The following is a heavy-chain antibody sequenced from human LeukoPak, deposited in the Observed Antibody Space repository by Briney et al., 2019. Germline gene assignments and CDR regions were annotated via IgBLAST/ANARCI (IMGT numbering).Heavy chain of an antibody. V-gene: IGHV3-30*18. CDR3: AKEEQYSYAI. CDR2: ISYDGSNK. Sequence: GGSLRLSCAASGFTFSSYGMHWVRQAPGKGLEWVAVISYDGSNKYNADSVKGRFTISRDNSKNTLYLQMNSLRAEDTAVYYCAKEEQYSYAIWGQGTLVTVSS. CDR1: GFTFSSYG. J-gene: IGHJ4*02. D-gene: IGHD5-18*01.